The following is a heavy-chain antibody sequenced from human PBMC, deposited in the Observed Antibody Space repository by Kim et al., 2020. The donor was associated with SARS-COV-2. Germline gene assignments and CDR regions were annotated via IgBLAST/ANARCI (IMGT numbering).Heavy chain of an antibody. Sequence: SETLSLTCTVSGGSISSSDYYWGWIRQPPGKGLEWIGSLYYSGSTYYNPSLKSRVTISVDTSKNQFSLKLSSVTAADTAVYYCAIRPLGWSLPISWGQGTLVTVSS. D-gene: IGHD6-19*01. J-gene: IGHJ5*02. V-gene: IGHV4-39*01. CDR2: LYYSGST. CDR3: AIRPLGWSLPIS. CDR1: GGSISSSDYY.